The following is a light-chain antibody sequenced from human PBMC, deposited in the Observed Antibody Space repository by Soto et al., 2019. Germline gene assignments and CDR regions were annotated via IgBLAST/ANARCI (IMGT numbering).Light chain of an antibody. CDR2: ATS. V-gene: IGKV1-39*01. Sequence: DIQMTQSPSSLSASVGDRVTITCRASQSIERYLNWYQQKSGKAPKFLMYATSHLQSGVPSRFSGCGSGTVFTRTISGLQPEDFGSYYCQQTYTVPYTFGQGTKLEIE. J-gene: IGKJ2*01. CDR1: QSIERY. CDR3: QQTYTVPYT.